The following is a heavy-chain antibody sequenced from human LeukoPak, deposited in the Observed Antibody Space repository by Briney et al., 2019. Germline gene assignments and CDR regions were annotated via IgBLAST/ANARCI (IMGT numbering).Heavy chain of an antibody. CDR2: ISYDGSNK. J-gene: IGHJ4*02. Sequence: GGSLRLSCAASGFTFSSYGMHWVRQAPGKGLGWVAVISYDGSNKYYADSVKGRFTISRDNSKNTLYLQMNSLRAEDTAVYYCAKDSRSWDYYDSSGLDYWGQGTLVTVSS. CDR3: AKDSRSWDYYDSSGLDY. D-gene: IGHD3-22*01. CDR1: GFTFSSYG. V-gene: IGHV3-30*18.